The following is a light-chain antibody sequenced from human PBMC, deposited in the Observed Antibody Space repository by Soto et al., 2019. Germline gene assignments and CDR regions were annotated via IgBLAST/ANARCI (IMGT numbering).Light chain of an antibody. V-gene: IGKV1-16*01. CDR1: QDISNY. Sequence: ASQDISNYLNWYQQKPGKAPEGLIYSASSLHSGVPSRFSGSGSVSDYRNTTNDLRPRALHSCCSLQYNYEPPTFGQGTKVDIK. CDR3: LQYNYEPPT. J-gene: IGKJ1*01. CDR2: SAS.